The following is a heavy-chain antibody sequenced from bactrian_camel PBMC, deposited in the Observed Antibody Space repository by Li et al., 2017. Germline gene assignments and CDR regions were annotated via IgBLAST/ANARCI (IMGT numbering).Heavy chain of an antibody. CDR2: IHYSDGRA. J-gene: IGHJ4*01. CDR1: GFTFSSYY. D-gene: IGHD2*01. CDR3: ARDGALDNETPRYDY. Sequence: HVQLVESGGGLVQPGGSLGLSCTASGFTFSSYYMSWVRQAPGKGLEWVSEIHYSDGRAHYADFVKGRFTISRDNAKNLLFLQLNSLETEDTAIYYCARDGALDNETPRYDYWGQGTQVTVS. V-gene: IGHV3S1*01.